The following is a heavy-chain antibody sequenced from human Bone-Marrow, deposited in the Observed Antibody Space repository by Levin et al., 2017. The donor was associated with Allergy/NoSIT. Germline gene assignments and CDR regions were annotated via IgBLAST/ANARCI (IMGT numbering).Heavy chain of an antibody. CDR1: GGSISSGGYS. Sequence: ASETLSLTCAVSGGSISSGGYSWSWIRQPPGKGLEWIGYIYHSGSTYYNPSLKSRVTIAMDRSKNHFSLNLTSVTAADTAVYFCAKSLWFGAYFDYWGQGTLVTVSS. CDR2: IYHSGST. V-gene: IGHV4-30-2*01. D-gene: IGHD3-10*01. CDR3: AKSLWFGAYFDY. J-gene: IGHJ4*02.